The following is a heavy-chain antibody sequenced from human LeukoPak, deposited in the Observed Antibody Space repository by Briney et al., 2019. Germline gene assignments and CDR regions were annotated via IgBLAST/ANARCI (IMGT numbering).Heavy chain of an antibody. CDR1: GGTFSSYA. Sequence: SVKVSCKASGGTFSSYAISWVRQAPGQGLEWMGGIIPIFGTANYAQKFQGRVTITTDESTGTAYMELSSLRSEDTAVYYCARGRKAVWFGDLWGQGTLVTVSS. CDR3: ARGRKAVWFGDL. V-gene: IGHV1-69*05. J-gene: IGHJ4*02. D-gene: IGHD3-10*01. CDR2: IIPIFGTA.